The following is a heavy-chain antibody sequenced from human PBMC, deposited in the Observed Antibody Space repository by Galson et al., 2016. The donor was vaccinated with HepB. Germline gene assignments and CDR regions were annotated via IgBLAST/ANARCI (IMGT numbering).Heavy chain of an antibody. V-gene: IGHV4-59*01. D-gene: IGHD2-21*01. Sequence: ETLSLTCTVSGGSISSYYWSWIRQPPGKGLEWIGYIYYSGSTNYNPSLKSRVTISVDTSKNQFSLKLSSVTAADTAVYYCARSRGGGARVPFDYWGQGTLVTVSS. CDR1: GGSISSYY. CDR2: IYYSGST. CDR3: ARSRGGGARVPFDY. J-gene: IGHJ4*02.